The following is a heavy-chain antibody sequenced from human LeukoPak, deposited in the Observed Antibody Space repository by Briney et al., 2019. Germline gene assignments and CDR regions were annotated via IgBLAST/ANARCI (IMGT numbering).Heavy chain of an antibody. CDR3: ARGLSDPIVVVPAAMDY. J-gene: IGHJ4*02. V-gene: IGHV1-46*01. CDR2: INPSGGST. CDR1: GYTFTSYY. D-gene: IGHD2-2*01. Sequence: GASVKVSCKASGYTFTSYYMHWVRQAPGQGLEWMGIINPSGGSTSYAQKFQGRVTMTRDTSTSTVYMELSSLRSEDTAVHYCARGLSDPIVVVPAAMDYWGQGTLVTVSS.